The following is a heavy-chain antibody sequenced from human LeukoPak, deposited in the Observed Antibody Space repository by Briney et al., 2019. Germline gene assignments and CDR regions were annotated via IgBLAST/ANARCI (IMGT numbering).Heavy chain of an antibody. CDR1: GFTFSSYW. J-gene: IGHJ6*03. V-gene: IGHV3-7*04. D-gene: IGHD2/OR15-2a*01. Sequence: GGSLRLSCAVSGFTFSSYWMSWARQAPGKGLEWVANIKQDGSEKYYVDSVKGRLTISRDNAKNSLYLQMNSLRAEDTAVYYCARGSTHYYYYYMDVWGKGTTVTVSS. CDR2: IKQDGSEK. CDR3: ARGSTHYYYYYMDV.